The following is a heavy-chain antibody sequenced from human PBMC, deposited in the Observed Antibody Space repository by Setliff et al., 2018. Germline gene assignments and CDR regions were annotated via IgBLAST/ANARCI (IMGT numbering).Heavy chain of an antibody. D-gene: IGHD6-19*01. CDR1: GGSISSSNW. V-gene: IGHV4-4*02. CDR3: ARSRTIAVKGGVFAV. J-gene: IGHJ2*01. CDR2: IYHSGSI. Sequence: SETLSLTCTVSGGSISSSNWWTWVRQPPGKGLEWIGEIYHSGSINYNPSLKSRVTMSVDKSKNQFSLELHSVTAADTAVYYCARSRTIAVKGGVFAVWGRGTLVTVSS.